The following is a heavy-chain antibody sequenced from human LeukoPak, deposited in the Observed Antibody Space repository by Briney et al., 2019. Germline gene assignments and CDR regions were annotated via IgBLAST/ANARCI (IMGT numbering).Heavy chain of an antibody. CDR1: GFTFDDYA. D-gene: IGHD3-22*01. V-gene: IGHV3-9*01. CDR3: ALGRPYYDSSGYYYFDY. Sequence: GGSLRLSCAASGFTFDDYAMHWVRQAPGKGLEWVSGISWNSGSIGYADSVKGRFTISRDNAKNSLYLQMNSLRAEDTALYYCALGRPYYDSSGYYYFDYWGQGTLVTVSS. CDR2: ISWNSGSI. J-gene: IGHJ4*02.